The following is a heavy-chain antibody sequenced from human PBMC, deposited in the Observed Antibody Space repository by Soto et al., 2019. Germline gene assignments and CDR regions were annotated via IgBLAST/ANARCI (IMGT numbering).Heavy chain of an antibody. CDR1: GFTFSSYA. CDR3: ASIWSGYSDMDV. Sequence: QVQLVESGGGVVQPGRSLRLSCAASGFTFSSYAMHWVRQAPGKGLEWVAVISYDGSNKYYADSVKGRFTISRDNSKNTLYLQMNSLRAEDMAVYYCASIWSGYSDMDVWGQGTTVTVSS. CDR2: ISYDGSNK. V-gene: IGHV3-30-3*01. J-gene: IGHJ6*02. D-gene: IGHD3-3*01.